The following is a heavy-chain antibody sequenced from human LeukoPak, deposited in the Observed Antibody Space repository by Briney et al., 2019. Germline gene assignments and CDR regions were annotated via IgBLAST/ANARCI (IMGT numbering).Heavy chain of an antibody. CDR3: AGARDFDS. CDR2: IYSVDTT. J-gene: IGHJ4*02. V-gene: IGHV3-53*01. CDR1: GFTVSSNY. Sequence: GGSLRLSCAASGFTVSSNYMSWVRQAAGERLDWVSVIYSVDTTYYADSVKGRFTISRDNSNTTLYLQMTSLRAEDTAVYYCAGARDFDSWGQGTLVTVSS.